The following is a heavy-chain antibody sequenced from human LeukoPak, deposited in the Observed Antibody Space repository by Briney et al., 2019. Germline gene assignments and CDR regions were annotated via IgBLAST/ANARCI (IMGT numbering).Heavy chain of an antibody. CDR1: GFTFDDYA. CDR3: AKDQSQQRGPYGMDV. D-gene: IGHD5-18*01. CDR2: ISWNSGSI. V-gene: IGHV3-9*01. J-gene: IGHJ6*02. Sequence: PGRSLRLSCAASGFTFDDYAMHWVRQAPGKGLEWVSGISWNSGSIGYADSVKGRFTISRDNAKNSLYLQMNSLRAEDTALYYCAKDQSQQRGPYGMDVWGQGTTVTVSS.